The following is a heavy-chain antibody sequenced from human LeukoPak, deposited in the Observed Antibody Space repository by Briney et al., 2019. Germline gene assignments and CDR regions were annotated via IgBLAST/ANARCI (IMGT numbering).Heavy chain of an antibody. Sequence: SETLSLTCTVSGGSINSSPCYWGWIRQPPGKGLEWIGSIYYSGSTYYNPSLKSRLTISVDTSKNQFSLKLSSVTAADTAVYYCARDRAAIGHFDDWGQGTLVTVSS. CDR3: ARDRAAIGHFDD. CDR1: GGSINSSPCY. CDR2: IYYSGST. D-gene: IGHD6-13*01. V-gene: IGHV4-39*07. J-gene: IGHJ4*02.